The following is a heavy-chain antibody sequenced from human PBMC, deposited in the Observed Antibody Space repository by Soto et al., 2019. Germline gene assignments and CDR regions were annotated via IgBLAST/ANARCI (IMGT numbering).Heavy chain of an antibody. CDR1: GGSISSGDYY. J-gene: IGHJ5*02. CDR3: AREPALLIAARPKYNWFDP. V-gene: IGHV4-30-4*01. D-gene: IGHD6-6*01. Sequence: SETLSLTCTVSGGSISSGDYYWSWIRQPPGKGLEWIGYIYYSGSTYYNPSLKSRVTISVDTSKNQFSLKLSSVTAADTAVYYCAREPALLIAARPKYNWFDPWGQGTLVTVS. CDR2: IYYSGST.